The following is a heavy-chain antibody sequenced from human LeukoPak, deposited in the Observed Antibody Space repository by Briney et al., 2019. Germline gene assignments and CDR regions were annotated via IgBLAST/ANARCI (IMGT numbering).Heavy chain of an antibody. CDR3: AKDRSLFYSSGYYYYFDY. D-gene: IGHD3-22*01. J-gene: IGHJ4*02. CDR2: IRYDGSNK. Sequence: GGSLRLSCAASGFTFSSYSMNWVRQAPGKGLEWVAFIRYDGSNKYYADSVKGRFTISRDNSKNTLYLQMNSLRAEDTAVYYCAKDRSLFYSSGYYYYFDYWGQGTLVTVSS. CDR1: GFTFSSYS. V-gene: IGHV3-30*02.